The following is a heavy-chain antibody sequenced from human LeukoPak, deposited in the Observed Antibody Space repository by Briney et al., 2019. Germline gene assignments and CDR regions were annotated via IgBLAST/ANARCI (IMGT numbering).Heavy chain of an antibody. CDR3: AKVMTRTMVRGVPPSDY. Sequence: GGSLKLSCAASGFTFSGYAMSWVRQAPGKGLEWVSAISGSGGSTYYADSVKGRFTISRDNSKNTLYLQMNSLRAEDTAVYYCAKVMTRTMVRGVPPSDYWGQGTLVTVSS. J-gene: IGHJ4*02. D-gene: IGHD3-10*01. V-gene: IGHV3-23*01. CDR2: ISGSGGST. CDR1: GFTFSGYA.